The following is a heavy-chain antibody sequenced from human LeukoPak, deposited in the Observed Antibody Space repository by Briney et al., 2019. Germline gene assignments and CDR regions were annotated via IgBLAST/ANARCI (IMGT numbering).Heavy chain of an antibody. V-gene: IGHV3-23*01. CDR2: IRGSGGST. CDR1: GFTLGSYP. J-gene: IGHJ4*02. D-gene: IGHD3-10*01. CDR3: AKGGNMVRGVSGFDY. Sequence: GGSLRLFCAASGFTLGSYPLSRVPHAPGQGLECVSAIRGSGGSTYYAGSVKGRFTISRDNSTNTLYLQMNSLRAEDPAVYYCAKGGNMVRGVSGFDYWGQGPLVTASS.